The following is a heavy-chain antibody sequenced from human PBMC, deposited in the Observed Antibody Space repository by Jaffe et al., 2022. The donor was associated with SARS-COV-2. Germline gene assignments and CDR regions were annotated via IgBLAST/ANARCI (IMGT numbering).Heavy chain of an antibody. CDR1: GGSISSYY. D-gene: IGHD3-10*01. V-gene: IGHV4-59*01. CDR3: ARGITMVRGAQIYDAFDI. J-gene: IGHJ3*02. Sequence: QVQLQESGPGLVKPSETLSLTCTVSGGSISSYYWSWIRQPPGKGLEWIGYIYYSGSTNYNPSLKSRVTISVDTSKNQFSLKLSSVTAADTAVYYCARGITMVRGAQIYDAFDIWGQGTMVTVSS. CDR2: IYYSGST.